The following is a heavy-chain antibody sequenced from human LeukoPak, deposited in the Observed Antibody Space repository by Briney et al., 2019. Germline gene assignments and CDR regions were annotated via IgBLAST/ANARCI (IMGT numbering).Heavy chain of an antibody. D-gene: IGHD6-19*01. CDR3: ARERQQWLVHYRLRWFDP. J-gene: IGHJ5*02. CDR1: GGSFSSYY. V-gene: IGHV4-34*01. Sequence: SETLSLTCAVYGGSFSSYYWSWIRQPPGRGLEWIGEINHSGSTNYNPSLKSRVTISVDTSKNQFSLKLSSVTAADTAVYYCARERQQWLVHYRLRWFDPWGQGTLVTVSS. CDR2: INHSGST.